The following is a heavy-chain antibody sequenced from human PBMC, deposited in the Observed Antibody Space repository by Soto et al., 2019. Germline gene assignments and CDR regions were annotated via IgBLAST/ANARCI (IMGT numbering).Heavy chain of an antibody. Sequence: QVQLVESGGGGVQPGTSVRLSCAASGFTFSGYGMHWVRQAPGKGLEWVAAISYDGSNKHYADSVKGRFTISRDNSKNTLSLQMNGLRGEDTAVYHGAKGLVGYVFGVQDYHYGMDVWGQGATVIVSS. CDR1: GFTFSGYG. CDR3: AKGLVGYVFGVQDYHYGMDV. V-gene: IGHV3-30*18. J-gene: IGHJ6*01. D-gene: IGHD2-8*02. CDR2: ISYDGSNK.